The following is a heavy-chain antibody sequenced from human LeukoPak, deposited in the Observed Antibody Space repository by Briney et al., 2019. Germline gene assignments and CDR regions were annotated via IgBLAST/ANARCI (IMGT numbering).Heavy chain of an antibody. D-gene: IGHD3-22*01. Sequence: SETLSLTCTVSGGSISSYYWSWIRQPPGKGLEWIGYIYYSGSTNYNPSLKSRVTISVDPSKNQFSLKLSSVTAADTAVYYCARFTDSSGYGRYWGQGTLVTVSS. V-gene: IGHV4-59*01. J-gene: IGHJ4*02. CDR3: ARFTDSSGYGRY. CDR1: GGSISSYY. CDR2: IYYSGST.